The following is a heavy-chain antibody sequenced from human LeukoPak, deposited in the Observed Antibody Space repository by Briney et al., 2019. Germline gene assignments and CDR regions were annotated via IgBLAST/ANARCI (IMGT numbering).Heavy chain of an antibody. CDR3: TRGRYDILTGYYNPLFDY. J-gene: IGHJ4*02. CDR1: GFTFGDYA. D-gene: IGHD3-9*01. Sequence: GRSLRLSCTASGFTFGDYAMSWVRQAPGKGLEWVGFIRSKAYGGTTEYAASVKGRFTISRDDSKSIAYLQMNSLKTGDTAVYYCTRGRYDILTGYYNPLFDYWGQGTLVTVSS. CDR2: IRSKAYGGTT. V-gene: IGHV3-49*04.